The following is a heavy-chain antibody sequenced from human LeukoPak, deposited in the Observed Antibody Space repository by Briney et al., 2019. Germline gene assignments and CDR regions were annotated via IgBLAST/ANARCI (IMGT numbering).Heavy chain of an antibody. V-gene: IGHV3-48*02. Sequence: PGGPLRLSCAASGLTFSTYNMNWVRQAPGRGLEWVSFISSGSEIIYYADSVKGRFTVSRDNAKNSLYLQRNSLRDEDTAVYYCARNPAGIGDYFGQGTLVTVSS. J-gene: IGHJ4*02. CDR3: ARNPAGIGDY. D-gene: IGHD1-26*01. CDR1: GLTFSTYN. CDR2: ISSGSEII.